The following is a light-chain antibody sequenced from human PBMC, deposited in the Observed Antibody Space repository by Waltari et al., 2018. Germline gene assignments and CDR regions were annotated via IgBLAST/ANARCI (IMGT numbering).Light chain of an antibody. J-gene: IGLJ3*02. Sequence: QSALTQPASVSGSPGQSFTISCTGTSSDVGGSNYVSWYQQHPGKAPKLMIYEVSNRPSGVSNRFSGSKSGNTASLTISGLQAEDEADYYCSSYTSSSTPQWVFGGGTKLTVL. V-gene: IGLV2-14*01. CDR2: EVS. CDR1: SSDVGGSNY. CDR3: SSYTSSSTPQWV.